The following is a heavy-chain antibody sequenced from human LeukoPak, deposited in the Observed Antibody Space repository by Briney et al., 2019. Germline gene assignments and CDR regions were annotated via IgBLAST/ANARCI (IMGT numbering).Heavy chain of an antibody. CDR3: ARDLGSYSSGWYMGFGY. D-gene: IGHD6-19*01. CDR2: ISSSSSYI. V-gene: IGHV3-21*01. Sequence: GGSLRLSCAASGFTFSSYVMHWVRQAPGKGLEWVSSISSSSSYIYYADSVKGRFTVSRDNAKNSLYLQMNSLRAEDTAIYYCARDLGSYSSGWYMGFGYWGQGTLVTVSS. J-gene: IGHJ4*02. CDR1: GFTFSSYV.